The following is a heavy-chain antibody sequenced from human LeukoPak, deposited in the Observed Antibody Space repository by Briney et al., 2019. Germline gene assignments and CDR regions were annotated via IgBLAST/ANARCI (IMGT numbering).Heavy chain of an antibody. CDR2: IYPGDSDT. V-gene: IGHV5-51*01. J-gene: IGHJ4*02. Sequence: GESLKISCKGSGYSFSNDWIGWVRQMPGKGLEWMGIIYPGDSDTRYSPSFQGQVTISADKSISTAYLQWSSLGASDTAMYYCARRSCNGGCCYAYWGQGTLVTVSS. CDR3: ARRSCNGGCCYAY. CDR1: GYSFSNDW. D-gene: IGHD2-15*01.